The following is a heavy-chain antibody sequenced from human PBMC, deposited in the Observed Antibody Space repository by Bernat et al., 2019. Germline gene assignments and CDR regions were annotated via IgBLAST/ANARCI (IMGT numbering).Heavy chain of an antibody. D-gene: IGHD4-23*01. V-gene: IGHV1-69*02. CDR2: IIPILGIA. Sequence: QVQLVQSGAEVKKPGSSVKVSCKASGGTFSSYTISWVRQAPGQGLEWMGRIIPILGIANYAQKFQGRVPITEDKSTRTAYMQLRSLSSEDTAVYYCARVAHGGNDVYWGQGTLVTVPS. CDR1: GGTFSSYT. CDR3: ARVAHGGNDVY. J-gene: IGHJ4*02.